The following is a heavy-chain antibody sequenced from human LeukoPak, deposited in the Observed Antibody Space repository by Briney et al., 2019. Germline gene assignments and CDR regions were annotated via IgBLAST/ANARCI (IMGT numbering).Heavy chain of an antibody. V-gene: IGHV4-59*01. D-gene: IGHD3-22*01. CDR3: ARGYHSSALGFDY. CDR1: GFTFNTYT. CDR2: INYSGST. Sequence: GSLRLSCAASGFTFNTYTMNWIRQPPGKGLEWIGYINYSGSTNYNPSLKSRATILVDTSKNQFSLKLNSATAADTAVYYCARGYHSSALGFDYWGQGTLVTVSS. J-gene: IGHJ4*02.